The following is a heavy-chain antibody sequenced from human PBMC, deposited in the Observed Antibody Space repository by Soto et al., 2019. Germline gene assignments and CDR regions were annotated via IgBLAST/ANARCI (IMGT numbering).Heavy chain of an antibody. D-gene: IGHD3-3*01. Sequence: QVQLVQSGAEVRNPGSSVKVSCKASGDTIGSFTITWVRQAPGQGLEWMGGIIPVLGSVFYAQKFQGRVTITADDSTSTAYMELTSLRSEDTAVFYCARGAGIFGVVAFDSWGQATLVTVSS. CDR1: GDTIGSFT. V-gene: IGHV1-69*01. CDR3: ARGAGIFGVVAFDS. CDR2: IIPVLGSV. J-gene: IGHJ4*02.